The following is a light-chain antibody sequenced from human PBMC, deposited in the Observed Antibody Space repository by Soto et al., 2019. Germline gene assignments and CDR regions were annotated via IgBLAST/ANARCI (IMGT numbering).Light chain of an antibody. CDR3: QTWGTGIWV. V-gene: IGLV4-69*01. Sequence: QSVLTQSPSASASLGASVKLTCTLSSGHSSYAIAWHQQQPEKGPRYLMKVNSDGSHSKGDGIPDRFSGSTSGAERYLTISSLQPEDEADYYCQTWGTGIWVFGGGTQLTVL. CDR1: SGHSSYA. CDR2: VNSDGSH. J-gene: IGLJ3*02.